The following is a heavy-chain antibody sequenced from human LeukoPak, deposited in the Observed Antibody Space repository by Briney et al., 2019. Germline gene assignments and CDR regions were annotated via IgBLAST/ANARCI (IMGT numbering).Heavy chain of an antibody. V-gene: IGHV3-21*01. Sequence: GGSLRLSCAASGFTFSSYSMNWVRQAPGKGLEWVSSISSSSSYIYYADSVKGRFTISRDNAKNSLYLQTNSLRAEDTAVYYCARALSKLYCSGGSCFRFFDYWGQGTLVTVSS. CDR1: GFTFSSYS. J-gene: IGHJ4*02. CDR2: ISSSSSYI. D-gene: IGHD2-15*01. CDR3: ARALSKLYCSGGSCFRFFDY.